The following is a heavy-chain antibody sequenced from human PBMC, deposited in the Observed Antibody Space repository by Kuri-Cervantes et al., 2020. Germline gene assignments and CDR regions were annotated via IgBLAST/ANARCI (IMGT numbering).Heavy chain of an antibody. Sequence: SETLSLTCAVYGGSFSGYYWSWIRQPPGKGLEWIGEINHSGSTNYNPSLKSRVTISVDTSKNQFPLKLSSVTAADTAVYYCARDEYSSGWYSDYWGQGTLVTVSS. V-gene: IGHV4-34*01. J-gene: IGHJ4*02. CDR2: INHSGST. CDR3: ARDEYSSGWYSDY. D-gene: IGHD6-19*01. CDR1: GGSFSGYY.